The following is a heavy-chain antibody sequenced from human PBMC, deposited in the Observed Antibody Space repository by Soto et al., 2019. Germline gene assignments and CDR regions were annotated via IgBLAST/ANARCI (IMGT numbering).Heavy chain of an antibody. J-gene: IGHJ4*02. CDR3: GTQRGGGGY. V-gene: IGHV3-53*01. D-gene: IGHD3-16*01. CDR2: IYSGGYT. Sequence: EVQLVESGGGLIQPGGSLRLSCAVSGFTVSNNYMSWVRQAPGKGLEGVSVIYSGGYTAYGDSVKGRFTISRDNSKNTLSLKRNSRGAGNRAVFYGGTQRGGGGYWGQGTLVTVSS. CDR1: GFTVSNNY.